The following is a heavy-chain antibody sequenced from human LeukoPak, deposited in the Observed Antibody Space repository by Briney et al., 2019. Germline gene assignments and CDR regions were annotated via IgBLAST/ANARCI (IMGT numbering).Heavy chain of an antibody. Sequence: PSETLSLTCTVSGGSISSSSYYWGWIRQPPGKGLEWIGSIYCSGSTYYNPSLKSRVTISVDTSKNQFSLKLSSVTAADTAVYYCARQSGLRYFDWTYWGQGTLVTVSS. CDR2: IYCSGST. V-gene: IGHV4-39*01. D-gene: IGHD3-9*01. CDR1: GGSISSSSYY. CDR3: ARQSGLRYFDWTY. J-gene: IGHJ1*01.